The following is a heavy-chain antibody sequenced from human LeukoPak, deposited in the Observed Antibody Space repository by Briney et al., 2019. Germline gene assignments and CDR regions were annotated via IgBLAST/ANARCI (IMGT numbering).Heavy chain of an antibody. D-gene: IGHD2-8*01. CDR1: GGFFSGYY. CDR3: ARDRDFTGYCANGVCFFDY. V-gene: IGHV4-34*01. J-gene: IGHJ4*02. Sequence: PSETLSLTCAVYGGFFSGYYWSWIRQPPGKRLEWIGEINHSGSTNYNPSLKSRVTISVDTSKNQFSLKLSSVTAADTAVYYCARDRDFTGYCANGVCFFDYWGQGTLVTVSS. CDR2: INHSGST.